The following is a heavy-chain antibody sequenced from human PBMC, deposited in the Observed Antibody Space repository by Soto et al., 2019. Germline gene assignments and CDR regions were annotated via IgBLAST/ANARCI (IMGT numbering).Heavy chain of an antibody. J-gene: IGHJ4*02. CDR1: GYTFYNFA. CDR3: TRVSPDCSRGSCYPLN. Sequence: EVQLVESGGDLVKPGRSLRLSCTASGYTFYNFAISWFRQPPGKGLEWVSFIRSNIYDGTTEYAASVRDRFTISRDDSKATAYLQMSSLRTEDTGVYFCTRVSPDCSRGSCYPLNWGQGTLVTVSS. V-gene: IGHV3-49*05. D-gene: IGHD2-15*01. CDR2: IRSNIYDGTT.